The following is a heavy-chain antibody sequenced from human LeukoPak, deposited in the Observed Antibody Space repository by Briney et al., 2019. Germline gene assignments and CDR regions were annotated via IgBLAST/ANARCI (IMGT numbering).Heavy chain of an antibody. J-gene: IGHJ4*02. D-gene: IGHD3-22*01. CDR2: ISAYNGNT. Sequence: ASVKVSCKASGGTFISYAISWVRQAPGQGLEWMGWISAYNGNTNYAQKLQGRVTMTTDTSTSTAYMELRSLRSDDTAVYYCAREVVYYDSSGTPFDYWGQGTLVTVSS. CDR3: AREVVYYDSSGTPFDY. V-gene: IGHV1-18*01. CDR1: GGTFISYA.